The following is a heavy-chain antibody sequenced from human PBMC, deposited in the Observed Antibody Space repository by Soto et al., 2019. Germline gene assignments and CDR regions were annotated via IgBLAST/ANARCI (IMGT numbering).Heavy chain of an antibody. Sequence: EVQLVESGGGLVQPGGSLRLSCAAYGFTVSTKYMSWVRQAPGKGLEWVSVIYSGGSTFYADSVRGRFTISRDNSKNTVNLKMNSLRAEDTAVYYCARDPWAADYWGQGTLVTVSS. CDR3: ARDPWAADY. CDR2: IYSGGST. D-gene: IGHD3-16*01. V-gene: IGHV3-66*01. CDR1: GFTVSTKY. J-gene: IGHJ4*02.